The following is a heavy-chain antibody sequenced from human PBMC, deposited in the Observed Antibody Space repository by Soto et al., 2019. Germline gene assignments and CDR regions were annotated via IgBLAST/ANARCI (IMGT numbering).Heavy chain of an antibody. CDR2: INPSGGST. V-gene: IGHV1-46*01. J-gene: IGHJ2*01. CDR3: ARVSHSGGYYTNWYFDL. Sequence: QAQLVQSGAEVKKPGASVKVSCKASGYTFTSYYIHWVRQAPGQGLEWVGIINPSGGSTSYAQKFQGRLTMTRDTSTSTVYMELGSLRSEDTAVFFCARVSHSGGYYTNWYFDLWGRGTLVTVSS. CDR1: GYTFTSYY. D-gene: IGHD1-26*01.